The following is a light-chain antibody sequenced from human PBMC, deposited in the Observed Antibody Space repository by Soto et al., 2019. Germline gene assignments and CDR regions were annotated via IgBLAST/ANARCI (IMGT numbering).Light chain of an antibody. CDR3: QQYNSYLWT. V-gene: IGKV1-5*03. J-gene: IGKJ1*01. CDR1: QSISSW. Sequence: DIQMTQSPSTLSASVGDRVTITCRASQSISSWLAWYQQKPGKAPKLLIYKASSLESEVPSRFSGSGSGTEFTLTISSLQPDDFATYYCQQYNSYLWTFGQGTKV. CDR2: KAS.